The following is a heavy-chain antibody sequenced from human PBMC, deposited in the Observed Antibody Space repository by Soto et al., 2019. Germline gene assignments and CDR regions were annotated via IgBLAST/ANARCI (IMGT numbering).Heavy chain of an antibody. Sequence: SETLSLTCAVSGGSISSGGYSWSWIRQPPGKGLEWIGYIYHSESTYYNPSLKSRVTISVDRSKNQFSLKLSSVTAADTAVYYCARGLTNYYDSSGYSVYYFDYWGQGTLVTVSS. CDR1: GGSISSGGYS. J-gene: IGHJ4*02. CDR2: IYHSEST. V-gene: IGHV4-30-2*01. D-gene: IGHD3-22*01. CDR3: ARGLTNYYDSSGYSVYYFDY.